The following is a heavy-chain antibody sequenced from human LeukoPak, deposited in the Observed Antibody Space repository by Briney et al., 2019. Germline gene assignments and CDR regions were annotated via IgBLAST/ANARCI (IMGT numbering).Heavy chain of an antibody. CDR2: IASSESTV. J-gene: IGHJ4*02. CDR1: GFRFSEYF. V-gene: IGHV3-11*04. CDR3: ANGDY. Sequence: PGGSLRLSCAASGFRFSEYFMSWIRQAPGKGPEWVSYIASSESTVYYIDSVKGRFTISRDNAKNTLYLQMNSLRAEDTAVYYCANGDYWGQGTLVTVSS.